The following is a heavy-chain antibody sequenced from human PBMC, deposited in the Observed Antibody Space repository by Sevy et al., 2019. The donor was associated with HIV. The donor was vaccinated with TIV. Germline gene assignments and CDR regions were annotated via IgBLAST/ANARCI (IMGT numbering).Heavy chain of an antibody. CDR2: INHSGSN. Sequence: SETLSLTCAVYGGSFSGDYWSWIRQPPGKGLEWIGEINHSGSNNYYPSLKSRVTISVATSKNQFSLMLSSVTAAETAVYYCARAFIAEPGDPFDYWGQGTLVTVSS. CDR1: GGSFSGDY. D-gene: IGHD6-13*01. J-gene: IGHJ4*02. V-gene: IGHV4-34*01. CDR3: ARAFIAEPGDPFDY.